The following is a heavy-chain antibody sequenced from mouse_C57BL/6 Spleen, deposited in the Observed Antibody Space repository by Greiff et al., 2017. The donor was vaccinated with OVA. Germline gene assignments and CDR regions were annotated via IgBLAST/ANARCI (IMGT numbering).Heavy chain of an antibody. CDR1: GYTFTTYP. CDR3: ARKYYDYDGGYFDV. V-gene: IGHV1-47*01. J-gene: IGHJ1*03. CDR2: FHPYNDDT. D-gene: IGHD2-4*01. Sequence: VKLLESGAELVKPGASVKMSCKASGYTFTTYPIEWMKQNHGKSLEWIGNFHPYNDDTKYNEKFKGKATLTVEKSSSTVYLELSRLTSDDSAVYYCARKYYDYDGGYFDVWGTGTTVTVSS.